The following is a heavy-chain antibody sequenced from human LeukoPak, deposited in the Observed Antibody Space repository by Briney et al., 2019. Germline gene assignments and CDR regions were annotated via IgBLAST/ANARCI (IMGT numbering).Heavy chain of an antibody. V-gene: IGHV3-23*01. CDR1: GLTFSSYA. CDR3: AKITVATTPNY. J-gene: IGHJ4*02. CDR2: ITDNGRKT. D-gene: IGHD3-10*01. Sequence: GGSLRLSCAASGLTFSSYAMNWVRQASGEGLEWVSGITDNGRKTYYADSVKGRFSISRDNSKSTLYLQMSDLGAEDTAVYYCAKITVATTPNYWGQGTLVTVSS.